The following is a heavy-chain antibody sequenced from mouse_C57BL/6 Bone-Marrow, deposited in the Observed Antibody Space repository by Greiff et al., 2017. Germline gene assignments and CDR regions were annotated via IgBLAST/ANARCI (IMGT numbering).Heavy chain of an antibody. D-gene: IGHD1-1*01. J-gene: IGHJ3*01. CDR3: TVFYYGSMWFAY. Sequence: EVQLQQSGAELVRPGASVKLSCTASGFNIKDDYMHWVKQRPEQGLEWIGWIDPENGDTEYASKFQGKATITADTSSNTASLQLSSLTSEDTAVYYCTVFYYGSMWFAYWGQGTLVTVSA. CDR1: GFNIKDDY. V-gene: IGHV14-4*01. CDR2: IDPENGDT.